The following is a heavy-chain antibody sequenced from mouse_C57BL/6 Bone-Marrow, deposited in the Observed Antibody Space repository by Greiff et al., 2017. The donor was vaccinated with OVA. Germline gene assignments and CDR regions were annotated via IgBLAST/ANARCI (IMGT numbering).Heavy chain of an antibody. V-gene: IGHV1-42*01. CDR3: ARRYYGSKGGYAMDY. Sequence: EVKLQESGPELVKPGASVKISCKASGYSFTGYYMNWVKQSPEKSLEWIGEINPSTGGTTYNQKFKAKATLTVDKSSSTAYMQLKSLTSEDSAVYYCARRYYGSKGGYAMDYWGQGTSVTVSS. CDR2: INPSTGGT. CDR1: GYSFTGYY. J-gene: IGHJ4*01. D-gene: IGHD1-1*01.